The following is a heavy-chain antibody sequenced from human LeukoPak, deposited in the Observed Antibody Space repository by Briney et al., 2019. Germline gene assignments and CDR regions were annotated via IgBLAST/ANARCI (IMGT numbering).Heavy chain of an antibody. CDR3: AGVVEVPAATGLWFDP. CDR1: GGSIRSYY. CDR2: IYYSGST. D-gene: IGHD2-2*01. J-gene: IGHJ5*02. V-gene: IGHV4-59*01. Sequence: SETLSLTCTVSGGSIRSYYWSWIRQPPGKGLEWIWYIYYSGSTNYTPSLKSRVTISEDTSKNQFSLKLSSVTAADTAVYYCAGVVEVPAATGLWFDPWGQGTLVTVSS.